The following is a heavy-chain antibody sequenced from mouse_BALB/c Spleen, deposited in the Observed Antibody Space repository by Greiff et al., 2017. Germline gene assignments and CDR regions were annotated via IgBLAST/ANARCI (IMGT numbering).Heavy chain of an antibody. CDR2: IYPGGGYT. CDR1: GYTFTNYW. V-gene: IGHV1-63*02. Sequence: QVQLKESGAELVRPGTSVKISCKASGYTFTNYWLGWVKQRPGHGLEWIGDIYPGGGYTNYNEKFKGKATLTADTSSSTAYMQLSSLTSEESAVYFFARADYGYDDAMDYWGQGTSVTVSS. J-gene: IGHJ4*01. CDR3: ARADYGYDDAMDY. D-gene: IGHD2-14*01.